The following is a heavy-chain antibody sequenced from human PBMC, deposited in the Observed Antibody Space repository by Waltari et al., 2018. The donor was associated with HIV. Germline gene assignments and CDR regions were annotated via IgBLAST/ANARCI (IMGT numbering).Heavy chain of an antibody. D-gene: IGHD5-12*01. CDR3: ARTFTVATISPLLH. CDR1: GFTLSSYW. J-gene: IGHJ4*02. Sequence: EVQLVESGGGLVQPGGSLRLSCAASGFTLSSYWMHWVRQVPGKGLVWVSRINSDGSSTTDADAVEGRFTISRDNAKSTLYLQMNSLRDEDTAVYYCARTFTVATISPLLHWGQGTLVTVSS. V-gene: IGHV3-74*01. CDR2: INSDGSST.